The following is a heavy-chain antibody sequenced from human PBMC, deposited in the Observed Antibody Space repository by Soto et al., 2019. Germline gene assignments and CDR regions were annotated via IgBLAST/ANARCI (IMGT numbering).Heavy chain of an antibody. D-gene: IGHD3-22*01. CDR2: IYYSGST. Sequence: QVQLQESGPGLVKPSQTLSLTCTVSGGSISSGTYHWTWIRQHPEKGLEWIGYIYYSGSTYHNPSLKSRVTISLDTSKNQFSLRLSSVTSADTAVYYCAREMNYYDTSGDGYSDYWGQGTLVTVSS. V-gene: IGHV4-31*03. CDR3: AREMNYYDTSGDGYSDY. CDR1: GGSISSGTYH. J-gene: IGHJ4*02.